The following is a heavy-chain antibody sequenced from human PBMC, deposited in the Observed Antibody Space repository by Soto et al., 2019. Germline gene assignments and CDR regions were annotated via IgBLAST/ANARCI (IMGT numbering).Heavy chain of an antibody. D-gene: IGHD3-22*01. CDR3: ARGAMIVPNYAFDI. CDR1: GYSISSGYY. V-gene: IGHV4-38-2*01. CDR2: IYHSGST. J-gene: IGHJ3*02. Sequence: SDTLSLTCAVSGYSISSGYYWGWIRQPPGKGLEWIGSIYHSGSTYYNPSLKSRVTISVDTSKNQFSLKLSSVTAADTAVYYCARGAMIVPNYAFDIWGQGTMVTVSS.